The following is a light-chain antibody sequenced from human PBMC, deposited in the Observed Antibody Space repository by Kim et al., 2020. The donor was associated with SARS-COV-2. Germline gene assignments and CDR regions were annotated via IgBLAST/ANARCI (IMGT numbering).Light chain of an antibody. CDR3: TSYTRSDTWV. CDR2: DVS. Sequence: QSALTQPASVSGSPGQSITISCTGTNNDVGGYNYVSWYQQHPGKAPKFMIYDVSKRPSGVSNRFSGSKSGNTASLTISGLQAEDEADYYCTSYTRSDTWVFGGGTKVTVL. CDR1: NNDVGGYNY. J-gene: IGLJ3*02. V-gene: IGLV2-14*03.